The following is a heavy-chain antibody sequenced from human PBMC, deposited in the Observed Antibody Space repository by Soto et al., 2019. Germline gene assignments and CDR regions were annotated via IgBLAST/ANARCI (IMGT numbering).Heavy chain of an antibody. Sequence: SLRLSCAASGFTFSSYSMNWVRQAPGKGLEWVSSISSSSSYIYYADSVKGRFTISRDNAKNSLYLQMNSLRAEDTAVYYCARVGCSSTSCYADDFDYWGQGTLVTVSS. D-gene: IGHD2-2*01. CDR2: ISSSSSYI. CDR1: GFTFSSYS. V-gene: IGHV3-21*01. J-gene: IGHJ4*02. CDR3: ARVGCSSTSCYADDFDY.